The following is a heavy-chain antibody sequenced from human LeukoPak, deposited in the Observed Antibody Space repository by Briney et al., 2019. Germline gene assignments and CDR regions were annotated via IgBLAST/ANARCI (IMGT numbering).Heavy chain of an antibody. V-gene: IGHV2-5*02. Sequence: SGPTLVKPTQTLTLTCTFSGFSLSTSGVGVGWIRQPPGKALEWLALIYWDDDKRYSPSLKSRLTITKDTSKYQVVLTMTNMDPVDTATYYCAYRSLDYYDSSGYSGAEYFQHWGQGTLVTVSS. CDR2: IYWDDDK. J-gene: IGHJ1*01. CDR1: GFSLSTSGVG. CDR3: AYRSLDYYDSSGYSGAEYFQH. D-gene: IGHD3-22*01.